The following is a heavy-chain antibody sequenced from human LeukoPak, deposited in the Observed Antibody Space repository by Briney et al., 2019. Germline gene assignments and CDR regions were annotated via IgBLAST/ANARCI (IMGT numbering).Heavy chain of an antibody. CDR3: ARDGSGY. J-gene: IGHJ4*02. V-gene: IGHV3-66*01. CDR2: IDSGGST. CDR1: GFTVRSNY. Sequence: PGGSLRLFCAASGFTVRSNYMSWVRQAPGKGLEWVSVIDSGGSTYYADSVKGRFTISRDNSKNTLYLQMNSLRAEGMAVYYCARDGSGYWGEGTLVTVSS. D-gene: IGHD3-10*01.